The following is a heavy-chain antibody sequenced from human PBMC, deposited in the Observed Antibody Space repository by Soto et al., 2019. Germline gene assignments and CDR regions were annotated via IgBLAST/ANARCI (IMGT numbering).Heavy chain of an antibody. D-gene: IGHD6-19*01. V-gene: IGHV1-18*01. J-gene: IGHJ6*02. CDR2: ISAYNGNT. CDR1: GYTFTSYG. Sequence: ASVKVSCKASGYTFTSYGISWVRQAPGQGLEWMGWISAYNGNTNYAQKLQGRVTMTTDTSTSTAYMELRSLRSDDTAVYYCARDYGRYGQWLVLPTYYYYGMDVWGQGTTVTVSS. CDR3: ARDYGRYGQWLVLPTYYYYGMDV.